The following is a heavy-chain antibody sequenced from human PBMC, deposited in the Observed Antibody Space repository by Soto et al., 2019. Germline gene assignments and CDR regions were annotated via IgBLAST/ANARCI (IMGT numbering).Heavy chain of an antibody. Sequence: ASVKVSCKVSGCTLTELSMHWVRQAPGKGLEWMGGFDPEDGETIYAQKFQGRVTMTEDTSTDTAYMELSSLRSEDTAVYYCATRALRLRLGELSLQNWFDPWGQGTLVTVSS. CDR2: FDPEDGET. D-gene: IGHD3-16*02. V-gene: IGHV1-24*01. CDR1: GCTLTELS. CDR3: ATRALRLRLGELSLQNWFDP. J-gene: IGHJ5*02.